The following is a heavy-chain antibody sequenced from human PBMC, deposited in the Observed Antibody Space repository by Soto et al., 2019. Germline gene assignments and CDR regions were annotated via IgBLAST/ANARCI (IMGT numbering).Heavy chain of an antibody. J-gene: IGHJ6*02. CDR1: GYTFTGYA. CDR2: INAGNGNT. V-gene: IGHV1-3*01. D-gene: IGHD3-16*01. CDR3: ARVSIWDYYYYGMDV. Sequence: GASVKVSCKASGYTFTGYAMHWVRQAPGQRLEWMGWINAGNGNTKYSQKFQGRVTITRDTSASTAYMELSSLRSEDTAVYYCARVSIWDYYYYGMDVWGQGTTVTVSS.